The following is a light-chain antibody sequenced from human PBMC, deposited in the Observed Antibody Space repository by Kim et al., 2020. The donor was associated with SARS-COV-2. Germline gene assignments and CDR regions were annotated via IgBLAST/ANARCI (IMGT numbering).Light chain of an antibody. CDR3: QVWDSSSDHRVV. CDR2: YDS. J-gene: IGLJ2*01. Sequence: PGRTAGIACEGHNIGRQSVRWYHQMPAQAPVLVISYDSDRPSGIPERFSGSNSGNTATLTISRVEAGDEADYYCQVWDSSSDHRVVFGGGTQLTVL. V-gene: IGLV3-21*04. CDR1: NIGRQS.